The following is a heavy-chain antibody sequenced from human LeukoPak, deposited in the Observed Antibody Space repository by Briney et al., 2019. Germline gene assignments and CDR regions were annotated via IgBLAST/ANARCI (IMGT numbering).Heavy chain of an antibody. J-gene: IGHJ4*02. V-gene: IGHV3-74*01. CDR1: GFTFSTYW. Sequence: GGSLRLSCAASGFTFSTYWMHWVRQAPGKGLVWVSHIKTDGSSTTYADSVKGRFTISRDNAKNTLYLQMNSLRAEDTAVYYCARASRAAAEGNWGQGTLVTVSS. CDR2: IKTDGSST. CDR3: ARASRAAAEGN. D-gene: IGHD6-13*01.